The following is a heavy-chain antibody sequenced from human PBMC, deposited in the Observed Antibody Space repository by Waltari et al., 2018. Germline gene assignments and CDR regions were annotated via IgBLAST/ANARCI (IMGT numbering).Heavy chain of an antibody. CDR3: ARRVGIGDYFDY. D-gene: IGHD2-21*01. CDR1: GDSITSSDLF. Sequence: QLQLQESGPGLVKPSETLSLTCTVSGDSITSSDLFWAWIRQSQGKGRERIGSINYSGSPHYNPSLKSRVTISVDTSKNQFSLRLSSATAADTGVYYCARRVGIGDYFDYWGQGTLVTVSS. V-gene: IGHV4-39*01. J-gene: IGHJ4*02. CDR2: INYSGSP.